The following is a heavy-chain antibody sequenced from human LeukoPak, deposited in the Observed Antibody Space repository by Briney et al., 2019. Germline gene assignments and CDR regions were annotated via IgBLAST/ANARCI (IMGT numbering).Heavy chain of an antibody. D-gene: IGHD3-16*01. CDR2: IYYSGST. V-gene: IGHV4-59*01. J-gene: IGHJ4*02. CDR3: ARAVITFGAAVAKGFDC. CDR1: GGSFSTYY. Sequence: PSETLSLTCTVPGGSFSTYYWSWIRQPPGKGLEWIGYIYYSGSTDYNPSLKSRVTMSLDTSKNQFSLNLNSMTAADTAVYYCARAVITFGAAVAKGFDCWGQGTLVTVSS.